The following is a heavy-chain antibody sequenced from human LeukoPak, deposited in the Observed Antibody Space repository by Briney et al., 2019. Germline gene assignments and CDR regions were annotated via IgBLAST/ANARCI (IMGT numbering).Heavy chain of an antibody. J-gene: IGHJ3*02. CDR3: ARRGTYGGHRKAFDI. CDR2: IYYSGST. Sequence: SETLSLTCTVSGGSISSGDYYWSWIRQPPGKGLEWIGYIYYSGSTYYNPSLKSRVTISVDTSKNQFSLKLSSVTAADTAVYYCARRGTYGGHRKAFDIWGQGTMVTVSS. V-gene: IGHV4-30-4*01. D-gene: IGHD4-23*01. CDR1: GGSISSGDYY.